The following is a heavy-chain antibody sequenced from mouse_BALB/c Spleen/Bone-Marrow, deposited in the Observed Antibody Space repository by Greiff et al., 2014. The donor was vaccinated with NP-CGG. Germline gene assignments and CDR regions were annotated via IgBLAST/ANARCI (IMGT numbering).Heavy chain of an antibody. D-gene: IGHD1-2*01. CDR2: IWADGST. Sequence: QVQLKESGPGLVAPSQSLSITCTVSGFSFTNYGVHWVRQPPGKGLEWLGVIWADGSTNYNSALMSRLSISKDNSKSQVFFKMNSRQTDDTAMYYCARITTATGAMDYWGQGTSVTVSS. CDR1: GFSFTNYG. V-gene: IGHV2-9*02. J-gene: IGHJ4*01. CDR3: ARITTATGAMDY.